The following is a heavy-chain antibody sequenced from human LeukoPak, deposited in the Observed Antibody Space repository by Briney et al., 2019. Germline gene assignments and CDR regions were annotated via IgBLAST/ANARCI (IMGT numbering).Heavy chain of an antibody. CDR3: ASRRVATITVDY. CDR2: ISSSSSYI. Sequence: GGSLRLSCAASGFTFSSYSMNWVRQAPGKRLEWVSSISSSSSYIYYADSVKGRFTISRDNAKNSLYLQMNSLRAEDTAVYYCASRRVATITVDYWGQGTLVTVSS. J-gene: IGHJ4*02. V-gene: IGHV3-21*01. CDR1: GFTFSSYS. D-gene: IGHD5-12*01.